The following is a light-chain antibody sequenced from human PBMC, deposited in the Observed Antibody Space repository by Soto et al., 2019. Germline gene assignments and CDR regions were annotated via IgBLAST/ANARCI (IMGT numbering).Light chain of an antibody. CDR1: QTISSC. CDR2: DAS. V-gene: IGKV1-5*01. CDR3: QHYNSYST. Sequence: DMQMTQSPSTLSGSLGDRATITCRASQTISSCLAWYQQKPGKAPKLLIYDASSLESGVPSRLSGSGSGTVFTITISSLQPDFSPTYYYQHYNSYSTFGQGTKVDIK. J-gene: IGKJ1*01.